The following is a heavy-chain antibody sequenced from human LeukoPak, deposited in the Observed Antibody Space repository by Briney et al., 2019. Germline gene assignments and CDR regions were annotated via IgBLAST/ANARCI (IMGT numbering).Heavy chain of an antibody. Sequence: GGSLRLSCAASGFTVSRNYMSWVRQAPGKGLEWVSVIYSGGYTYYADSVKGRFTISRDNSKNTLYLQMNSLRAEDTAMYYCARGDYYGSGSFYFDYWGRGTLVTVSS. CDR3: ARGDYYGSGSFYFDY. V-gene: IGHV3-53*01. J-gene: IGHJ4*02. D-gene: IGHD3-10*01. CDR1: GFTVSRNY. CDR2: IYSGGYT.